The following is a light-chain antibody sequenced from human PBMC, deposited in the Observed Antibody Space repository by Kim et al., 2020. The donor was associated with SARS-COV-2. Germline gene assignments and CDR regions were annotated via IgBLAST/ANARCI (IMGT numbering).Light chain of an antibody. CDR2: GDN. J-gene: IGLJ2*01. CDR1: SSNIGAGYD. V-gene: IGLV1-40*01. CDR3: QSYDSSLSDVV. Sequence: QSVLTQQPSVSGAPGQRVSISCTGSSSNIGAGYDVHWYQKLPGTAPKLLISGDNNRPSGVPDRFSVSQSGTSTSLAITGLRADDETHYFCQSYDSSLSDVVFGGGTQLTVL.